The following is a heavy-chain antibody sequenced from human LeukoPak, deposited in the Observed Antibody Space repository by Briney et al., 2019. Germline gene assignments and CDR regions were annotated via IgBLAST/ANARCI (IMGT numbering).Heavy chain of an antibody. J-gene: IGHJ4*02. CDR3: AKGSSSSRPYYFDY. CDR1: EFPFRNYA. CDR2: ITSGGGDT. D-gene: IGHD6-6*01. Sequence: GGSLRLSCAASEFPFRNYAMSWFRQAAGKGLEWFSAITSGGGDTFHADSVKGRFTISRDNSRNTLFLQMYSLRVEDTAVYYCAKGSSSSRPYYFDYWGQGTLVTVSS. V-gene: IGHV3-23*01.